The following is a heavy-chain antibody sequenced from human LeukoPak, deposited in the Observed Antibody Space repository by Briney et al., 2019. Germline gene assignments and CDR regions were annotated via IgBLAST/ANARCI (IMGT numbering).Heavy chain of an antibody. CDR3: ARVNYDILTGYSWGGDF. Sequence: GSLRLSCAASGFTFSSYGMHWVRQTPGKGLEWVSGINWNGGSTGYADSVRGRFTISRDNAKNSLYLQMNSLRAEDTALYYCARVNYDILTGYSWGGDFWGQGTLVTVSS. D-gene: IGHD3-9*01. CDR2: INWNGGST. CDR1: GFTFSSYG. J-gene: IGHJ4*02. V-gene: IGHV3-20*04.